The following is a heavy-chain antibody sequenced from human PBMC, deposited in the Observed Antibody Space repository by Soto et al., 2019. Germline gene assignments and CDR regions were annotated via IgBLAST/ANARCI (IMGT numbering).Heavy chain of an antibody. Sequence: GGSLRLSCAASGFTFSSFPMHWVRQAPDKGLEWVAVISYDGSNKYYADSVKGRFTISRDNSKNTLYLQMNSLRAEDTAVYYCARRGGGYSGSYLGYFDYWGQGTLVTVSS. CDR3: ARRGGGYSGSYLGYFDY. CDR2: ISYDGSNK. D-gene: IGHD1-26*01. V-gene: IGHV3-30-3*01. J-gene: IGHJ4*02. CDR1: GFTFSSFP.